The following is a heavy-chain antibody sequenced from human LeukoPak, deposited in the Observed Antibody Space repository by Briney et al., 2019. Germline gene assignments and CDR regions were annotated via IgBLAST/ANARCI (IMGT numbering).Heavy chain of an antibody. CDR3: AKDSRYYGSGSYYAFDY. CDR2: INSDGSWT. Sequence: GGSLRLSCAASGNYWMHWVRQAPGKGLVWVSHINSDGSWTSYADSVKGRFTISRDNSKDTLYLQMNSLRAEDTAVYYCAKDSRYYGSGSYYAFDYWGQGTLVTVSS. J-gene: IGHJ4*02. V-gene: IGHV3-74*01. CDR1: GNYW. D-gene: IGHD3-10*01.